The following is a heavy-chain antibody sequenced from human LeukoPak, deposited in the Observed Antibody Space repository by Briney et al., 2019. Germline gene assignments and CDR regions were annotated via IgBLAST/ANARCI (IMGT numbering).Heavy chain of an antibody. CDR1: GGSFSGYY. CDR2: INHSGST. V-gene: IGHV4-34*01. D-gene: IGHD4-17*01. CDR3: ARLSGYPWADYGCYFDY. Sequence: SETLSLTCAVYGGSFSGYYWSWIRQPPGKGLEWIGEINHSGSTNYNPSLKSRVTISVDTSKNQFSLKLSSVTAADTAVYYCARLSGYPWADYGCYFDYWGQGTLVTVSS. J-gene: IGHJ4*02.